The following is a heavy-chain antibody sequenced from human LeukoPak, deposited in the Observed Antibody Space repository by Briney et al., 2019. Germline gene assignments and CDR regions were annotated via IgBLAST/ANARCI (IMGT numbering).Heavy chain of an antibody. Sequence: GGSLRLSCAASGCIFSNYCMHWVRQAPGKGLGLVSFSNSDGSSTRYADSVKGRFTRYRENAKQPLYLQMNSLRAEDTAAYYCARVARWDSSGYLFDYWGQGTLVTVSS. CDR1: GCIFSNYC. J-gene: IGHJ4*02. CDR3: ARVARWDSSGYLFDY. CDR2: SNSDGSST. D-gene: IGHD3-22*01. V-gene: IGHV3-74*01.